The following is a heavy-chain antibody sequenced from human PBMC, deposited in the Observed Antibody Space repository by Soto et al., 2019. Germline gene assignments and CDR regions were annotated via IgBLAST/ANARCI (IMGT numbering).Heavy chain of an antibody. CDR1: GFTFSSFV. Sequence: EVQLLESGGGLVQPGGSLRLSCAASGFTFSSFVMTWVRQAPGKGLQWVSNIGGGGATTYYADSVQGRFTVSRDNSKDTLYLQMNSLRVDDTAVYYCARGRGVGGWSHFEYWGQGTPVTVSS. CDR2: IGGGGATT. D-gene: IGHD6-19*01. CDR3: ARGRGVGGWSHFEY. V-gene: IGHV3-23*01. J-gene: IGHJ4*02.